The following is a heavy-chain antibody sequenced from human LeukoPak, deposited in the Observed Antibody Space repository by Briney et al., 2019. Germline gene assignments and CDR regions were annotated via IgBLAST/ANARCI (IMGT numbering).Heavy chain of an antibody. D-gene: IGHD3-9*01. CDR1: GGSISSYY. V-gene: IGHV4-4*09. J-gene: IGHJ6*03. CDR3: ARAVTDVPYDILTGYYIPPHYYIDV. CDR2: IYTSGST. Sequence: SETLSLTCTVSGGSISSYYWSWIRQPPGKGLEWIGYIYTSGSTNYNPSLKSRVTISVDTSKNQFSLKLSSVTAADTAVYYCARAVTDVPYDILTGYYIPPHYYIDVWGKGTTVTVSS.